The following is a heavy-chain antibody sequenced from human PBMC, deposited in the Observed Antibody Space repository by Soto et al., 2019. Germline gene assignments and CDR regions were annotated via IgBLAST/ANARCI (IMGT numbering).Heavy chain of an antibody. Sequence: SETLSLTCTVSGGSISSYYWSWIRQPPGKGLEWIGYIYYSGSTNYNPSLKSRVTISVDTSKNQFSLKLSSVTAADTAVYYCARDRGSSGWTYFGWFDPWGQGTLATVS. D-gene: IGHD6-19*01. J-gene: IGHJ5*02. CDR1: GGSISSYY. V-gene: IGHV4-59*01. CDR2: IYYSGST. CDR3: ARDRGSSGWTYFGWFDP.